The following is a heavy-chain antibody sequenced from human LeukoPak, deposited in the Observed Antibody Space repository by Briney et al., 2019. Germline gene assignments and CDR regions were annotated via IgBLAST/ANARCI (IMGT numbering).Heavy chain of an antibody. Sequence: GGSLRLSCAASGFTFSSYGMHWVRQAPGKGLEGVAVIWYDGSNKYYADSVKGRFTISRDNSKNTLYLQMNSLRAEDTAVYYCAKGISFYYYYYMDVWGKGTTVTVSS. J-gene: IGHJ6*03. V-gene: IGHV3-33*06. CDR3: AKGISFYYYYYMDV. CDR2: IWYDGSNK. CDR1: GFTFSSYG.